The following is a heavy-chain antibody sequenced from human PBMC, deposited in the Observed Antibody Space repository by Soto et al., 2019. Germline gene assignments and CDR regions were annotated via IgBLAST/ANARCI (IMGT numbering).Heavy chain of an antibody. V-gene: IGHV1-18*01. D-gene: IGHD3-10*01. Sequence: ALVKVSCKASGYTFTSYGISWVRQAPGQGLEWMGWISAYNGNTNYAQKLQGRVTMTTDTSTSTAYMELRSLRSDDTAVYYCARDHVYGSGPDDAFDIWGQGTMVTVSS. CDR3: ARDHVYGSGPDDAFDI. CDR1: GYTFTSYG. CDR2: ISAYNGNT. J-gene: IGHJ3*02.